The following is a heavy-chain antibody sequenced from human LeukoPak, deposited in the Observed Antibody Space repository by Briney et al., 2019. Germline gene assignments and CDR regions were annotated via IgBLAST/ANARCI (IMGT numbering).Heavy chain of an antibody. CDR2: IYYSGST. CDR3: ARALGPAAIDY. V-gene: IGHV4-59*01. D-gene: IGHD2-2*01. J-gene: IGHJ4*02. CDR1: GDSISSYY. Sequence: SETLSLTCTVSGDSISSYYWTWIRQPPGKGLEWIGYIYYSGSTNYNPSLKSRVTISVDTSKNQFSLKLSSVTAADTAVYYCARALGPAAIDYWGQGTLVTVSS.